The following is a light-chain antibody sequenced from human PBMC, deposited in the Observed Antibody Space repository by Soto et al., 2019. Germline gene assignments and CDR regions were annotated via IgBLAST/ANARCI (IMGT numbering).Light chain of an antibody. CDR2: GAS. CDR3: QQYGRSVPIT. CDR1: QSITSNY. J-gene: IGKJ5*01. V-gene: IGKV3-20*01. Sequence: EIVLTQSPGTLSLSPGESATLSCRASQSITSNYLAWYQQKPGQAPRLLIFGASSRATGIPDRFSGSGSGTDFTLTISRLEPKDFAVYYCQQYGRSVPITFGQGTRLEIK.